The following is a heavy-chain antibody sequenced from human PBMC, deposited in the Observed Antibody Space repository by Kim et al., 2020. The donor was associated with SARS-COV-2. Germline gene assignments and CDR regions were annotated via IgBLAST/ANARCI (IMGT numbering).Heavy chain of an antibody. CDR1: GYSISSGYY. D-gene: IGHD3-22*01. V-gene: IGHV4-38-2*02. Sequence: SETLSLTCTVSGYSISSGYYWGWIRQPPGKGLEWIGSIYHSGSTYYNPSLKSRVTISVDTSKNQFSLKLSSVTAADTAVYYCARAGDSSGYYDGFDYWGQGTLVTVSS. CDR2: IYHSGST. CDR3: ARAGDSSGYYDGFDY. J-gene: IGHJ4*02.